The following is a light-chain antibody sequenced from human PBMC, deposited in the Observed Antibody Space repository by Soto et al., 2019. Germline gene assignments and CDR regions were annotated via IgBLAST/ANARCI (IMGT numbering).Light chain of an antibody. CDR3: QQYNNWPPAWT. J-gene: IGKJ1*01. CDR2: GAS. Sequence: EIVFTQSPGTLSLSPGERATLSCRASQSVSSSYLAWYQQKPGQSPRLLIYGASTRATGIPARFSGSGSGTQFTLTISSLQSEDFAVYYCQQYNNWPPAWTFGQGTKVDIK. CDR1: QSVSSSY. V-gene: IGKV3-15*01.